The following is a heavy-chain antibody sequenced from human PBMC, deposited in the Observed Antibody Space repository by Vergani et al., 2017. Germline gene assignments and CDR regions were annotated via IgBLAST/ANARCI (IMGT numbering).Heavy chain of an antibody. CDR3: ARGVLLWFGELVGSFDY. J-gene: IGHJ4*02. CDR1: GYTFTSSA. Sequence: QVQLVQSGSELKKPGASVKVSCKASGYTFTSSAMNWVRQAPGQGLEWMGWINTNTGNPTYAQGFTGRFVFSLDTSVSTAYLQIGSLKAEDTAVYYCARGVLLWFGELVGSFDYWGQGTLVTVSS. CDR2: INTNTGNP. D-gene: IGHD3-10*01. V-gene: IGHV7-4-1*01.